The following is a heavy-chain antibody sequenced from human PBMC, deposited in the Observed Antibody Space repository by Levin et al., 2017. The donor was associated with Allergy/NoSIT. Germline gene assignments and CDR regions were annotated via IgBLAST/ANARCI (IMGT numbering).Heavy chain of an antibody. V-gene: IGHV4-31*03. CDR3: ARAPQHYDILTGYNGPSYDS. J-gene: IGHJ4*02. Sequence: SETLSLTCTVSGGSISSGGYYWSWIRQHPGKGLEWIGYIYYSGGTYYNPSLKSRVTISVDTSKNQFSLKLTSVTAADTAVYYCARAPQHYDILTGYNGPSYDSWGQGTLVTVSS. CDR2: IYYSGGT. CDR1: GGSISSGGYY. D-gene: IGHD3-9*01.